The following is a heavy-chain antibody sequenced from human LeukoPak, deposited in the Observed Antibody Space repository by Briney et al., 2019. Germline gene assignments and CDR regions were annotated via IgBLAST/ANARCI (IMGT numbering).Heavy chain of an antibody. D-gene: IGHD6-6*01. Sequence: GGSLRLSCAASGFTFSSYAMSWVRQAPGKGLGWVSAIRGSGGSTYYADSVKGRFPISRDNSKNTLYLQMNSLRAEDTAVYYCAKYTSSSVYYGMDVWGQGTTVTVSS. CDR1: GFTFSSYA. J-gene: IGHJ6*02. CDR2: IRGSGGST. CDR3: AKYTSSSVYYGMDV. V-gene: IGHV3-23*01.